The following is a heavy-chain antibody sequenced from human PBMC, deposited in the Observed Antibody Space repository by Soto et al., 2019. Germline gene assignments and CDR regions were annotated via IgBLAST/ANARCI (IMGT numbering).Heavy chain of an antibody. CDR1: GGSIGGGADY. CDR2: IYYSGST. J-gene: IGHJ5*02. D-gene: IGHD6-19*01. CDR3: ARVRAVAQTHWFDP. Sequence: PSETLSLTCTVSGGSIGGGADYWSWIRQHPGKGLEWIGYIYYSGSTYYNPSLKSRVTISVDTSKNQFSLNLSSVTAADTAVYFCARVRAVAQTHWFDPWGQGTLVTVSS. V-gene: IGHV4-31*03.